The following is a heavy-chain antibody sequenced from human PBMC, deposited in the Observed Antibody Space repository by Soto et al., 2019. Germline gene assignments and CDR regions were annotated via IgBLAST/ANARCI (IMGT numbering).Heavy chain of an antibody. Sequence: SETLSLTCTISGGSISSRDYYWSWIRQHPGKGLEWIGYLYYSGNTNYNPSLESQVTISVDTSKNQFSLKLSSVTAADTAVYYCARSPENYYGSGSYFFDYWGQGTLVTVSS. CDR1: GGSISSRDYY. D-gene: IGHD3-10*01. V-gene: IGHV4-31*01. J-gene: IGHJ4*02. CDR2: LYYSGNT. CDR3: ARSPENYYGSGSYFFDY.